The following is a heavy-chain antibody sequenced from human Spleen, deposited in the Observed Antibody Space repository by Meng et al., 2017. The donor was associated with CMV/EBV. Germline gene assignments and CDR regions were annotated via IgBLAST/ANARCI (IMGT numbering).Heavy chain of an antibody. V-gene: IGHV3-30*02. CDR3: ARGGRGGYNWFDP. Sequence: GESLKISCAASGFTFSMYGMHWVRQAPGKGLEWVAFIRFDGSNGYYTDSVKGRFTISRDNSKNTLYLQMNSLRAEDTAVYYCARGGRGGYNWFDPWGQGTLVTVSS. D-gene: IGHD1-26*01. CDR2: IRFDGSNG. J-gene: IGHJ5*02. CDR1: GFTFSMYG.